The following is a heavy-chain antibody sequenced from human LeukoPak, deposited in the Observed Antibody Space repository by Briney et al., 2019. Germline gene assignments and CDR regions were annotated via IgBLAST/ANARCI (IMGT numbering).Heavy chain of an antibody. Sequence: PGGSLRLSCAASGSGFTFRNAWMSWVRQAPGKGLEWVSAISGSGVSTYYADSVKGRFTISRDNSKNTLYMQMNSLRAEDTAVYYCARSHGSSGSDYWGQGTLVTVSS. CDR1: GSGFTFRNAW. CDR2: ISGSGVST. J-gene: IGHJ4*02. V-gene: IGHV3-23*01. D-gene: IGHD3-22*01. CDR3: ARSHGSSGSDY.